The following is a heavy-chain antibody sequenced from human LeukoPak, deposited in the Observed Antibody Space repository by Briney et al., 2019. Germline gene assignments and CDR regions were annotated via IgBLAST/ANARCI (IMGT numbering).Heavy chain of an antibody. V-gene: IGHV3-33*01. Sequence: GGSLRLSCAASGFSFSGDAIHWVRQAPGKGLEWVALIWSDGSQTKYAGSVKGRFTVSRDNSKNTAFLQMSGLTVEDTAVYYCAGAAGLGNYLTDYWGQGTLVTGSS. D-gene: IGHD3-16*01. CDR3: AGAAGLGNYLTDY. CDR1: GFSFSGDA. CDR2: IWSDGSQT. J-gene: IGHJ4*02.